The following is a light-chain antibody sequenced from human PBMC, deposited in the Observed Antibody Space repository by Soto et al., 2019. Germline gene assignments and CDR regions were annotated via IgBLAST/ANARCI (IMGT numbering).Light chain of an antibody. Sequence: EIVLTQSPGTLSLSPGERVTLSCRASQSISSRSLAWYQQKPGQAPRLLIYGASNRLTGIPDRFSGGGSGIDFTLTITRLEPDDFAVYYCQEYGTSQTFGGGTKVEI. J-gene: IGKJ4*01. CDR3: QEYGTSQT. CDR1: QSISSRS. V-gene: IGKV3-20*01. CDR2: GAS.